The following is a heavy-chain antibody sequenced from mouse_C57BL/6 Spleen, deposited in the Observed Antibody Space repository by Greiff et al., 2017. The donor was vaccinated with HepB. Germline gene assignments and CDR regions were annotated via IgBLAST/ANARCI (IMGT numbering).Heavy chain of an antibody. CDR3: ARYTANWYYFDY. V-gene: IGHV7-3*01. CDR1: GFTFTDYY. J-gene: IGHJ2*01. CDR2: IRNKANGYTT. Sequence: DVKLVESGGGLVQPGGSLSLSCAASGFTFTDYYMSWVRQPPGKALEWLGFIRNKANGYTTEYSAPVKGRFTISRDNSQSILYLQMNALRAEDSATYYCARYTANWYYFDYWGQGTTLTVSS. D-gene: IGHD4-1*01.